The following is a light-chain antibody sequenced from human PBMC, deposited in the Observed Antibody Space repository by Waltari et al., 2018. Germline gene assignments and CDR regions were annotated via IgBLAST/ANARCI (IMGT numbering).Light chain of an antibody. CDR1: TGVVTSGHF. J-gene: IGLJ3*02. CDR2: NTV. Sequence: QAVVTQEPSLTVSPGGTVILTCGSSTGVVTSGHFAFWFQQQPGQAPKTLIHNTVNTNSWPPARFSCSLLGDKAALTLSDAQPEDEAVYFCLLSYSGARRVFGGGTKLTVL. CDR3: LLSYSGARRV. V-gene: IGLV7-46*01.